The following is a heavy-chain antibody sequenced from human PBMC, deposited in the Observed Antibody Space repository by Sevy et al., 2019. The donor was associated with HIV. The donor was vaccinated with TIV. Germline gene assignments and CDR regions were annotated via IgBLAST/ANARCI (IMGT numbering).Heavy chain of an antibody. Sequence: ASVMVSCKASGGTFSSYAISWVRQAPGQGLEWMGGIIPIFGTANYAQKFQGRVTITADESTSTAYMELSSLRSEDTAVYYCARGPTRIAAAGTFDYWGQGTLVTVSS. CDR3: ARGPTRIAAAGTFDY. J-gene: IGHJ4*02. CDR2: IIPIFGTA. D-gene: IGHD6-13*01. CDR1: GGTFSSYA. V-gene: IGHV1-69*13.